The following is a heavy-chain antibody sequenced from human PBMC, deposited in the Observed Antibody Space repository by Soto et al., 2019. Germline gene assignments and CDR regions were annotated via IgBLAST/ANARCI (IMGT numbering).Heavy chain of an antibody. D-gene: IGHD2-15*01. CDR1: GGTFSSYT. CDR2: IIPILGIA. V-gene: IGHV1-69*02. Sequence: SVKVSCKASGGTFSSYTISWVRQAPGQGLEWMGRIIPILGIANYAQKFQGRVTITADKSTSTAYMELSSLRSEDTAVYYCASGHCSGGSCPDGMDVWGQGTTVTVSS. CDR3: ASGHCSGGSCPDGMDV. J-gene: IGHJ6*02.